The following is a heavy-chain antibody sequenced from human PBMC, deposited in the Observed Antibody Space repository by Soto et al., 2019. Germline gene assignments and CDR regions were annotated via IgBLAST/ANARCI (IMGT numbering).Heavy chain of an antibody. CDR3: ARRYGVYFDY. J-gene: IGHJ4*02. D-gene: IGHD4-17*01. V-gene: IGHV4-59*08. CDR2: IYYSGST. Sequence: QVQLQESGPGLVQPSETLSLTCTVSGGSISSYYWSWIRQPPEKGLEWIGYIYYSGSTNYNPSLKSRVTISVDTSKNQFSLKLSSVTAADTAVYYCARRYGVYFDYWGQGTLVTVSS. CDR1: GGSISSYY.